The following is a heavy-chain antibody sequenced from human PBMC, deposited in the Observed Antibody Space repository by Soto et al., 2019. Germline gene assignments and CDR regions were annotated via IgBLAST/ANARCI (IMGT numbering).Heavy chain of an antibody. D-gene: IGHD6-19*01. J-gene: IGHJ4*02. Sequence: ASVKVSCKASGYTFTSYAMQWVRQAPGQRLEWMGWINAGNGNTKYSQKFQGRVTITSETSASTDYMELSSLRSEDTAVYYCARDLGGWTDYWGQGTLVTV. V-gene: IGHV1-3*01. CDR3: ARDLGGWTDY. CDR1: GYTFTSYA. CDR2: INAGNGNT.